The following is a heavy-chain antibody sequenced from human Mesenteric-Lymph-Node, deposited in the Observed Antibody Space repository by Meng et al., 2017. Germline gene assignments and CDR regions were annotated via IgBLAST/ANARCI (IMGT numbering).Heavy chain of an antibody. CDR1: GGPISSGSYY. Sequence: SEILSLTCTVSGGPISSGSYYWSCIRQPAGKGLEWIGRIYTSGSTNYNPSLKSRVTISVDTSKNQFSLKLSSVIAADTAVYYCARYNYYDSSCYYESDHTFDIWGQGTMVTVSS. D-gene: IGHD3-22*01. V-gene: IGHV4-61*02. J-gene: IGHJ3*02. CDR2: IYTSGST. CDR3: ARYNYYDSSCYYESDHTFDI.